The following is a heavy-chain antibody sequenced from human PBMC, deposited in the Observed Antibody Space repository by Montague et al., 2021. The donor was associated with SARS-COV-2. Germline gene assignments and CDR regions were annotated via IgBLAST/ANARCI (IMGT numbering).Heavy chain of an antibody. CDR1: GFTVSSTY. J-gene: IGHJ4*02. Sequence: SLRLSCAASGFTVSSTYMNWVRQVPGKGLEWVSSISSSSVTYSADSLKGRFTISRDNSMTTVYLQMNSLRAEDTAVYFCASESSQFFGSGPLDYWSQGSLVTVSS. CDR3: ASESSQFFGSGPLDY. D-gene: IGHD3-10*01. CDR2: ISSSSVT. V-gene: IGHV3-66*01.